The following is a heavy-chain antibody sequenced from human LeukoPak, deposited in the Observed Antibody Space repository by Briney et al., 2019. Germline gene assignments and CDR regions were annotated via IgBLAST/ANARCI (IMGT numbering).Heavy chain of an antibody. Sequence: GGSLRLSCAASGFTFSSYAMHWVRQAPGKGLEWVAVISYDGSNKYYADSVKGRFTISRDNSKNTLYLQMNSLRAEDAAVYYCARGSAVWGSYRYTVDYWGQGTLVTVSS. D-gene: IGHD3-16*02. CDR3: ARGSAVWGSYRYTVDY. CDR1: GFTFSSYA. J-gene: IGHJ4*02. V-gene: IGHV3-30-3*01. CDR2: ISYDGSNK.